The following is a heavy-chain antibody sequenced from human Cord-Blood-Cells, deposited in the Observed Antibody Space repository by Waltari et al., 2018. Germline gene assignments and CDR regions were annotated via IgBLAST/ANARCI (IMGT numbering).Heavy chain of an antibody. V-gene: IGHV4-39*01. J-gene: IGHJ4*02. CDR2: IYYSGST. Sequence: QLQLQESGPGLVKPSETLSLTCTVSGGSISSSSYYWGWIRQPPGKGLEGIGSIYYSGSTYYNPSLKSRVTISVDTSKNQFSLKLSSVTAADTAVYYCARHEREGQLVNFDYWGQGTLVTVSS. D-gene: IGHD6-6*01. CDR3: ARHEREGQLVNFDY. CDR1: GGSISSSSYY.